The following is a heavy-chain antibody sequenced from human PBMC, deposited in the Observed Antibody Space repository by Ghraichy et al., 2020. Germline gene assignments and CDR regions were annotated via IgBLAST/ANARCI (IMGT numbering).Heavy chain of an antibody. V-gene: IGHV1-8*02. J-gene: IGHJ6*03. CDR3: ARGVKYQLLYDFSYYYYMDV. D-gene: IGHD2-2*02. Sequence: ASVKVSCKASGYTFTSYDINWVRQATGQGLEWMGWMNPNSGNTGCAQKFQGRVTMTRNTSISTAYMELSSLRSEDTAVYYCARGVKYQLLYDFSYYYYMDVWGKGTTVTSP. CDR2: MNPNSGNT. CDR1: GYTFTSYD.